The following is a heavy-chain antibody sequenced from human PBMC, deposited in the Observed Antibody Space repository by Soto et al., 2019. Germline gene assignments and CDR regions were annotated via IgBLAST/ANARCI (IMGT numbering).Heavy chain of an antibody. Sequence: QVQLVQSGAEVKKPGASVKVSCKTSGYTFTKYAVDWVRQAPGQGLEWMGWINAGNGNTKYSQKFQGRVTITPGTSATMVYMALSSLPSEETAVYDCARQPGYSSGYPPSDFWGQGTLVTVSS. CDR3: ARQPGYSSGYPPSDF. V-gene: IGHV1-3*01. CDR1: GYTFTKYA. CDR2: INAGNGNT. J-gene: IGHJ4*02. D-gene: IGHD5-18*01.